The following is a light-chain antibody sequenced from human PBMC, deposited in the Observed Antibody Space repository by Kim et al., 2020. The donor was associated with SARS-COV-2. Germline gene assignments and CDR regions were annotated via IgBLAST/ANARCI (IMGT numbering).Light chain of an antibody. V-gene: IGLV3-1*01. CDR1: KLGTKF. J-gene: IGLJ3*02. CDR2: QTG. Sequence: SYELTQPPSVSLSPGQTASITCSGDKLGTKFVHWYQQKSGQSPALVIYQTGRRPSGTPERFSGSLSGNTATLTISGTQAMDEADYFCQAWDDTSAVFGGG. CDR3: QAWDDTSAV.